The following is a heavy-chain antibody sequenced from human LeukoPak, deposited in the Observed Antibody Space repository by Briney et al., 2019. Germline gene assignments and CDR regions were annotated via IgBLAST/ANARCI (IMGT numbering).Heavy chain of an antibody. V-gene: IGHV3-66*01. CDR1: GFTFSSYA. J-gene: IGHJ4*02. Sequence: GGSLRPSCAASGFTFSSYAMSWVRQAPGKGLEWVSVIYSGGSTYYADSVKGRFTISRDNSKNTLYLQMNSLRAEDTAVYFCATGERMVRGDGVDYWGQGTLVTVSS. D-gene: IGHD3-10*01. CDR2: IYSGGST. CDR3: ATGERMVRGDGVDY.